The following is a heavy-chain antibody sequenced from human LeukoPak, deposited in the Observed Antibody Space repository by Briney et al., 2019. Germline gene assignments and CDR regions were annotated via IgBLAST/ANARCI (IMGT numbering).Heavy chain of an antibody. CDR3: ARDRVPHYYGSYMDV. V-gene: IGHV3-7*01. CDR1: GFTFSSYW. CDR2: IKQDGSEK. J-gene: IGHJ6*03. Sequence: GGSLRLSCAASGFTFSSYWMSWVRQAPGKGLEWVANIKQDGSEKYYVDSVKGRFTISRDNAKNSLYLQMNSLRAEDTAVYYCARDRVPHYYGSYMDVWGKGTTVTISS. D-gene: IGHD3-10*01.